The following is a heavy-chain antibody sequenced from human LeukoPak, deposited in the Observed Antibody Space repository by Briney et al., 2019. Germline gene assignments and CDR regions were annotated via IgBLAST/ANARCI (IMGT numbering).Heavy chain of an antibody. Sequence: GGSLRLSCAASGFTFSSYGMHWVRQAPGKGLEWVAVISYDGSNKYYADSVKGRFTISRDNSENTLHLQMNSLRAEDTAVYYCAKESYRGYPFDYWGQGTLVTVSS. CDR2: ISYDGSNK. D-gene: IGHD6-25*01. CDR3: AKESYRGYPFDY. J-gene: IGHJ4*02. V-gene: IGHV3-30*18. CDR1: GFTFSSYG.